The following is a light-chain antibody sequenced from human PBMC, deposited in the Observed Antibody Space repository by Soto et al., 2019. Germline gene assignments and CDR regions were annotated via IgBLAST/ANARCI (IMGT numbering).Light chain of an antibody. CDR2: DVS. V-gene: IGKV3-15*01. J-gene: IGKJ5*01. Sequence: EIVMTQSPASLSVSPGERVTLSCRAGQGVTTNAAWYQQKSGQSPRLLIYDVSTRATGVPARFSGTGSETDFTLTISGLQSEDSAVYFCQQYNNWPFSFGQGTRLEIK. CDR3: QQYNNWPFS. CDR1: QGVTTN.